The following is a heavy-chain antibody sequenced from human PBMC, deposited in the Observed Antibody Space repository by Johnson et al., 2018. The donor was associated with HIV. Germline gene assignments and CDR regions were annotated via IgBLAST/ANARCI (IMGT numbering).Heavy chain of an antibody. V-gene: IGHV3-11*04. D-gene: IGHD6-19*01. CDR2: ISTSGSSI. CDR1: TFTFSDYY. CDR3: ARDQYSSDWVGGGDAFDI. Sequence: VQLVESGGGLVKPGGSLRLSCAVSTFTFSDYYMRWIRQAPGKGLEWLSYISTSGSSIYYADSVKGRFTISRDNAKNSLYLQMNSLRAEDTAVYYCARDQYSSDWVGGGDAFDIWGQGTMVTVSS. J-gene: IGHJ3*02.